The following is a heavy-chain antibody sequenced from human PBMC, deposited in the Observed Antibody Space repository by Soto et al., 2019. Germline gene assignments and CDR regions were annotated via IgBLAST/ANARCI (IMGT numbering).Heavy chain of an antibody. J-gene: IGHJ4*02. CDR3: ARDSYGSIDY. D-gene: IGHD5-18*01. CDR2: IYHSGST. V-gene: IGHV4-30-2*01. Sequence: KTSETLSLTCAVSGGSISSGGYSWSWIRQPPGKGLEWIGYIYHSGSTYYNPSLKSRVTISVDRSKNQFSLKLSSVTAADTAVYYCARDSYGSIDYWGQGTLDTVS. CDR1: GGSISSGGYS.